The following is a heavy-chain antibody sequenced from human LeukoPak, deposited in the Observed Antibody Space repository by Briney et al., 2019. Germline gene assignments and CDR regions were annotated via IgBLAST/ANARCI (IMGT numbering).Heavy chain of an antibody. CDR3: ARSSPTYYYDSSGPSDY. V-gene: IGHV5-51*01. Sequence: GESLKISCKGSGYSFTSYWIGWVRQMPGKGLEWMGIIYPGDSDTRYSPSFQGQVTISADESISTAYLQWSSLKASDTAMYYCARSSPTYYYDSSGPSDYWGQGTLVTVSS. D-gene: IGHD3-22*01. J-gene: IGHJ4*02. CDR2: IYPGDSDT. CDR1: GYSFTSYW.